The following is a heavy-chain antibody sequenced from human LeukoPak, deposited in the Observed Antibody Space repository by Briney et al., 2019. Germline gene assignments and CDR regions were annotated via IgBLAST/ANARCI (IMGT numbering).Heavy chain of an antibody. Sequence: GGSLRLSCTTSGLTFSTSGFNWVRQAPGKGLEWVASIGPTGFDRYHADSIKGRFTISRDNANNFLYLQMDSLRAEETAVYYCARETNCRHYDYWGQGTLLTVSS. D-gene: IGHD1-14*01. J-gene: IGHJ4*02. CDR2: IGPTGFDR. CDR1: GLTFSTSG. CDR3: ARETNCRHYDY. V-gene: IGHV3-21*06.